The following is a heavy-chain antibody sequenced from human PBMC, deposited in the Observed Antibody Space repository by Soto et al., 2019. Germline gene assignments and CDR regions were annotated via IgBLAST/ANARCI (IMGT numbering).Heavy chain of an antibody. CDR2: IGTAGDP. Sequence: RWSLRLSCSASVFTCSSYDMHWFRQATGKGLEWVSAIGTAGDPYYPGSVKGRFTISRENAKNSLYLQMNSLRAGDTAVYYCARGSYSSSWYWGTGDYYGMDVWGQGTTVTVSS. CDR3: ARGSYSSSWYWGTGDYYGMDV. CDR1: VFTCSSYD. D-gene: IGHD6-13*01. V-gene: IGHV3-13*05. J-gene: IGHJ6*02.